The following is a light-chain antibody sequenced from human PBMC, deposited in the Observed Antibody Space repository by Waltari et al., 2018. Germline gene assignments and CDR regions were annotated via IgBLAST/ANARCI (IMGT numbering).Light chain of an antibody. CDR3: QTGGHGTWV. Sequence: QLVLTQSPSASASLGASVKLTCTLSSGHSSNIIAWLQQKPEKGPRYLMKVNSDGSHSKGDELPDGFSGSSFGAERYLTSSTVQSEDEADYYCQTGGHGTWVFGGGTKLTVL. J-gene: IGLJ3*02. CDR2: VNSDGSH. CDR1: SGHSSNI. V-gene: IGLV4-69*01.